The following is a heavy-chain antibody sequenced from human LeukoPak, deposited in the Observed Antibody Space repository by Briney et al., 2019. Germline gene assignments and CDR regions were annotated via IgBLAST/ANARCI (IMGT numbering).Heavy chain of an antibody. J-gene: IGHJ3*01. CDR1: GGNFRTYA. D-gene: IGHD2-8*01. CDR3: AREVPNANAAFDV. CDR2: IIPVFGTA. V-gene: IGHV1-69*15. Sequence: SVKVSCKASGGNFRTYAIIWVRQAPGHGLEWLGRIIPVFGTANYAQNFQGRVTMTADESRNTADLEVTSLTSEDTAVYYCAREVPNANAAFDVWGQGTMVTVSS.